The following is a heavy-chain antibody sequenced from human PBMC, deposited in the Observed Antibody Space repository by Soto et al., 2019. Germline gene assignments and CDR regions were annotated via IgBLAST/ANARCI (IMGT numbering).Heavy chain of an antibody. CDR3: ARGSGYCSSTSCYTDSDY. CDR1: GGTFSGYA. J-gene: IGHJ4*02. Sequence: GASVKVSCKASGGTFSGYAISWVRQAPGQGLEWMGGIIPIFGTANYAQKFQGRVTITADESTSTAYMELSSLRSEDTAVYYCARGSGYCSSTSCYTDSDYWGQGTLVTVSS. V-gene: IGHV1-69*13. CDR2: IIPIFGTA. D-gene: IGHD2-2*02.